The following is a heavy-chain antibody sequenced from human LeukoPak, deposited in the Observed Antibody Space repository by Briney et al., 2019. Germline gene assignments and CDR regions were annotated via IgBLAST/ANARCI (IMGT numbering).Heavy chain of an antibody. CDR3: ARESEGYDSSGYYVYYFDY. J-gene: IGHJ4*02. CDR2: INPSGGST. D-gene: IGHD3-22*01. CDR1: GYTFTSYY. Sequence: ASVKVSCTASGYTFTSYYMHWVRQAPGQGLEWMGIINPSGGSTSYAQKFQGRVTMTRDTSTSTAYMELSSLRSEDTAVYYCARESEGYDSSGYYVYYFDYWGQGTLVTVSS. V-gene: IGHV1-46*01.